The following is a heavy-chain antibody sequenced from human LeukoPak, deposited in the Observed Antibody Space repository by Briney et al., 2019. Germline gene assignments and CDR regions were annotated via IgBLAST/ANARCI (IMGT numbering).Heavy chain of an antibody. V-gene: IGHV1-46*01. D-gene: IGHD3-22*01. J-gene: IGHJ4*02. CDR3: ARDNWADYYDSSGYID. CDR1: GYTFTSYY. CDR2: INPGGGST. Sequence: ASVKVSCKASGYTFTSYYMHWVRQAPGQGLEWMGIINPGGGSTSYAQKFQGRVTMTRDTSTSTVYMELSSLRSEDTAVYYCARDNWADYYDSSGYIDWGQGTLVTVSS.